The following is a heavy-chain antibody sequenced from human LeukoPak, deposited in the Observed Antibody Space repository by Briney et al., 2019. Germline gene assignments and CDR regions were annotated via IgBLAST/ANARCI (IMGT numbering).Heavy chain of an antibody. CDR1: GGSISSYY. Sequence: PSETLSLTCTVSGGSISSYYWSWIRQPPGKGLEWIGYIYYSGSTNYNPSLKSRVTISVDTSKNQFSLKLSSVTAADTAVYYCARDRSSSWLAIDYWGQGTLVTVSS. CDR3: ARDRSSSWLAIDY. V-gene: IGHV4-59*01. CDR2: IYYSGST. J-gene: IGHJ4*02. D-gene: IGHD6-13*01.